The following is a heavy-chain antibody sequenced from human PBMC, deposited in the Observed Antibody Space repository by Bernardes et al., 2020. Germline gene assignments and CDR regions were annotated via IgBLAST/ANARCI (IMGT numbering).Heavy chain of an antibody. CDR2: ISWDGGST. CDR3: AKDGSVGYSYYYYYGMDV. D-gene: IGHD2-2*02. CDR1: GFTFDDYT. Sequence: VGSLRLSCAASGFTFDDYTMHWVRQAPGKGLEWVSLISWDGGSTYYADSVKGRFTISRDNSKNSLYLQMNSLRTEDTALYYCAKDGSVGYSYYYYYGMDVWGQGTTVTVSS. J-gene: IGHJ6*02. V-gene: IGHV3-43*01.